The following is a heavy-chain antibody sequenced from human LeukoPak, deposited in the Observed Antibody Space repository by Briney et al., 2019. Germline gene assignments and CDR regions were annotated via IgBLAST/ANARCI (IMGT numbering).Heavy chain of an antibody. CDR2: IIPILGIA. Sequence: SVKVSCKASGGTFSSYAISWVRQAPGQGLEWMGRIIPILGIANYAQEFQGRVTITADKSTSTAYMELSSLRSEDTAVYYCARDSFVGATTVSYWGQGTLVTVSS. CDR3: ARDSFVGATTVSY. CDR1: GGTFSSYA. V-gene: IGHV1-69*04. J-gene: IGHJ4*02. D-gene: IGHD1-26*01.